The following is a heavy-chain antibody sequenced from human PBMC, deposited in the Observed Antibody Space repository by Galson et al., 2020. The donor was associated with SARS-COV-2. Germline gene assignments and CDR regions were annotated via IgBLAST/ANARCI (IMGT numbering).Heavy chain of an antibody. J-gene: IGHJ2*01. CDR2: IWYDGSNK. Sequence: QLGESLKISCAASGFTFSSYGMHWVRQAPGKGLEWVAVIWYDGSNKYYADSVKGRFTISRDNSKNTLYLQMNSLRAEDTAVYYCARDGPTPRVAGPVYWYFDLWGRGTLVTVSS. CDR1: GFTFSSYG. D-gene: IGHD6-19*01. V-gene: IGHV3-33*01. CDR3: ARDGPTPRVAGPVYWYFDL.